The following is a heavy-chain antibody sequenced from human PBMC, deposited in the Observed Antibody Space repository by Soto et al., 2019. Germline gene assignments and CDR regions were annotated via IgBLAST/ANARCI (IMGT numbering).Heavy chain of an antibody. J-gene: IGHJ4*02. CDR2: LSVGVSK. CDR3: AKRRGAGGHFDY. Sequence: PWGSLRLSCAASGFTFSSDDMGWVRPGQGKGWGWVVLLSVGVSKHYADSGRGRFTISRDNSKNTLSLKMNSLTAEDAAVYFCAKRRGAGGHFDYWGQGALVTVSS. D-gene: IGHD2-15*01. V-gene: IGHV3-23*01. CDR1: GFTFSSDD.